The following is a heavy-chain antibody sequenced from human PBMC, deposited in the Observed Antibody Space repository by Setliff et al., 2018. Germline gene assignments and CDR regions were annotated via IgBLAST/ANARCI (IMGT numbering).Heavy chain of an antibody. Sequence: PGGSLRLSCEASEFTFSGYSMNWVRQAPGKGLEWVSYISSSSHIISYADSVKGRFTISRDNAKNSLYLQMNSLRDDDTAVYYCVKGGQWLPFPLDHLGQGTLVTVSS. CDR3: VKGGQWLPFPLDH. CDR1: EFTFSGYS. V-gene: IGHV3-48*02. D-gene: IGHD6-19*01. CDR2: ISSSSHII. J-gene: IGHJ4*02.